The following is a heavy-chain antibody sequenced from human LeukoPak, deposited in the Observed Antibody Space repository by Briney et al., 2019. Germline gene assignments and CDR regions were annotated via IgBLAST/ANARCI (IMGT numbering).Heavy chain of an antibody. J-gene: IGHJ4*02. V-gene: IGHV1-69*04. Sequence: SVKVSCKASGGTFSSYAISWVRQAPGQGLEWMGRIIPILGIANYAQKFQGRVTITADKSTSTAYMELSSLRSEDTAVYYCARDLPLLAYCGGDCYYTNAHDYWGQGTLVTVSS. CDR1: GGTFSSYA. CDR2: IIPILGIA. CDR3: ARDLPLLAYCGGDCYYTNAHDY. D-gene: IGHD2-21*02.